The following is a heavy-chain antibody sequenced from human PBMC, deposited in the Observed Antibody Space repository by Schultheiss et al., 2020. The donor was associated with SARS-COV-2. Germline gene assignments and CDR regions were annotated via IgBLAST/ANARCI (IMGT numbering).Heavy chain of an antibody. J-gene: IGHJ6*03. Sequence: SVKVSCKASGGTFNSYTISWVRQAPGQGLEWMGRIIPILGIANYAQKFQGRVTITADESTSTAYMELSSLRSEDTAVYYCARGRRVTMIGYYYYYMDVWGKGTTVTVSS. CDR3: ARGRRVTMIGYYYYYMDV. D-gene: IGHD3-22*01. CDR1: GGTFNSYT. V-gene: IGHV1-69*02. CDR2: IIPILGIA.